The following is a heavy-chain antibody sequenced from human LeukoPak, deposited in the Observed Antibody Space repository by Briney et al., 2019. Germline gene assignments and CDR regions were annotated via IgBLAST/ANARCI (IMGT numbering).Heavy chain of an antibody. Sequence: SETLSLTCTVSGGSISSYYWSWIRQPAGKGLGWIGRIYTSGSTNYNPSLKSRVTMSVDTSKNQFSLKLSSVTAADTAVYYCARGVVVPAAIPDYYYYMDVWGKGTTVTVSS. V-gene: IGHV4-4*07. CDR3: ARGVVVPAAIPDYYYYMDV. J-gene: IGHJ6*03. CDR1: GGSISSYY. CDR2: IYTSGST. D-gene: IGHD2-2*02.